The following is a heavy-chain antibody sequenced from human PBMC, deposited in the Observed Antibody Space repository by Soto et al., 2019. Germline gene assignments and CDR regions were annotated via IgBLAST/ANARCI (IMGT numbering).Heavy chain of an antibody. CDR1: GGSISSYY. CDR2: IYYSGST. CDR3: ASSNIAAAGFYYYGMDG. Sequence: ASETLCLTCTVSGGSISSYYWSWIRQPPGKGLEWIGYIYYSGSTNYNPSLKSRVTISVDTSKNQFSLKLSSVTAADTAVYYCASSNIAAAGFYYYGMDGWGRGTTVTVSS. D-gene: IGHD6-13*01. V-gene: IGHV4-59*01. J-gene: IGHJ6*01.